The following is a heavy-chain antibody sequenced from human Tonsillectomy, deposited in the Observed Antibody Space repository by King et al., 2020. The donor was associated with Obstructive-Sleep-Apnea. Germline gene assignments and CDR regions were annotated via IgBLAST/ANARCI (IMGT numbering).Heavy chain of an antibody. D-gene: IGHD3-22*01. CDR2: INHSGST. V-gene: IGHV4-34*01. Sequence: VQLQQWGAGLLKPSETLSLTCAVYGGSFSGYYWSWIRQPPGKGLEWIGEINHSGSTNYNPSLKSRVTISLDTSKNQFSLNLSSVTAADTAVYYCARGGGIGYIYWGQGTLVTVSS. CDR1: GGSFSGYY. J-gene: IGHJ4*02. CDR3: ARGGGIGYIY.